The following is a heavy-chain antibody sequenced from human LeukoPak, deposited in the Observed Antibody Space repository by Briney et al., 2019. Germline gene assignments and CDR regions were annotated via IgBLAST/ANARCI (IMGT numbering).Heavy chain of an antibody. CDR1: GFTFDDYA. Sequence: GGSLRLSCAASGFTFDDYAMHWVRQAPGKGLEWVSGISWNSGSIGYADSVKGRFTISRDNAKNSLYLQMNSLRAEDTALYYCAKDSGAKKRQTYWYFDLWGRGTLVTVSS. V-gene: IGHV3-9*01. J-gene: IGHJ2*01. CDR2: ISWNSGSI. CDR3: AKDSGAKKRQTYWYFDL. D-gene: IGHD5-12*01.